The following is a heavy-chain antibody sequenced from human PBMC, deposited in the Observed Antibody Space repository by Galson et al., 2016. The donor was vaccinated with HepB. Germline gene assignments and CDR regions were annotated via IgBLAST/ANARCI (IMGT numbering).Heavy chain of an antibody. Sequence: SLRLSCAASGFTFSRYAFNWVRQAPGKGLEWVSHISYTNAVSYAASVKGRFTISRDNDGDSLFLEMRGLRVEDTAVYYCVRGMSNSWYAYKRSYYYSMELWGRGTSIIVSS. J-gene: IGHJ6*02. D-gene: IGHD6-13*01. V-gene: IGHV3-48*03. CDR3: VRGMSNSWYAYKRSYYYSMEL. CDR1: GFTFSRYA. CDR2: ISYTNAV.